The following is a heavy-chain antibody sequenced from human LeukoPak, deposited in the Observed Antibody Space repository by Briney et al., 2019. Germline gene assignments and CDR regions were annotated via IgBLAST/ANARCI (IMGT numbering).Heavy chain of an antibody. CDR1: GGTFSSYA. J-gene: IGHJ4*02. CDR2: ISAHNGDT. V-gene: IGHV1-18*01. D-gene: IGHD1-26*01. CDR3: ARDQKRVVGVIDY. Sequence: ASVKVSCKASGGTFSSYAISWVRQAPGQGPEWMGWISAHNGDTNYARKFRGRVTLTTDTSTSTAYMELRSLKSDDTAVYYCARDQKRVVGVIDYWGQGTLVTVSS.